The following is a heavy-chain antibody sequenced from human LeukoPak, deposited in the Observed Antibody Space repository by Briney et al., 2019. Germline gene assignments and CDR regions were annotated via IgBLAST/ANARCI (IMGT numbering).Heavy chain of an antibody. J-gene: IGHJ3*02. D-gene: IGHD3-10*01. CDR2: ISYDGSNK. CDR1: GFTFSSYA. V-gene: IGHV3-30-3*01. Sequence: HSGRSLRLSCAASGFTFSSYAMHWVRQAPGKGLEWVAVISYDGSNKYYADSVKGRFTISRDNSKNTLYLQMNSLRAEDTAVYYRAREVRGVGGAFDIWGQGTMVTVSS. CDR3: AREVRGVGGAFDI.